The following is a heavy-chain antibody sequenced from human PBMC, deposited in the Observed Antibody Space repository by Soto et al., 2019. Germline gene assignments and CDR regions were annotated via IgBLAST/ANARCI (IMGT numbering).Heavy chain of an antibody. J-gene: IGHJ1*01. CDR2: IYWNDDK. CDR3: VGLTVAGTVGYFQH. D-gene: IGHD6-19*01. CDR1: GFSLSTSGVG. V-gene: IGHV2-5*01. Sequence: QITLKESGPTLVKPTQTLTLTCTFSGFSLSTSGVGVGWIRQPPGKALEWLALIYWNDDKRYSPSLKSSLTITKDTSKNQVVLSMTNMDPVDTATYYCVGLTVAGTVGYFQHWGQGTLVTVSS.